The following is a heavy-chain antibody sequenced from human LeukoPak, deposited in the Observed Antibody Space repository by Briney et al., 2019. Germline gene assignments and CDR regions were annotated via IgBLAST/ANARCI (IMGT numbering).Heavy chain of an antibody. CDR2: ISGSSGLT. V-gene: IGHV3-23*01. CDR3: ARGRYSSGWKSYSSHYYYGLDV. J-gene: IGHJ6*02. Sequence: PGGSLRLSCAASGFTFSNYAMSWVRQAPGRGLEWVSAISGSSGLTYYADSVKGRFTISRDNSKNTLFLQMNSLRAEDTAAYYCARGRYSSGWKSYSSHYYYGLDVWGQGTTVTVSS. CDR1: GFTFSNYA. D-gene: IGHD6-19*01.